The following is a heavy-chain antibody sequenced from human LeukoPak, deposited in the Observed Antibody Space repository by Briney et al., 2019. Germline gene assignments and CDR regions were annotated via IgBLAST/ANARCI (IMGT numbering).Heavy chain of an antibody. Sequence: PGGSLRLSCAASGFTFNTYWMHWVRQAPGKGLVWVSHINPVGSQTNYADSVTGRFTISRDNAKNTLYLQMNSLRAEDTAVYYCARDPVRRDSYWGQGTLVTVSS. J-gene: IGHJ4*02. V-gene: IGHV3-74*01. CDR2: INPVGSQT. CDR1: GFTFNTYW. D-gene: IGHD3-10*01. CDR3: ARDPVRRDSY.